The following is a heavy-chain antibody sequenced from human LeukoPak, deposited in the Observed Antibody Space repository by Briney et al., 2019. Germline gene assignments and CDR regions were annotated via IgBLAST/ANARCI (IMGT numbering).Heavy chain of an antibody. CDR2: ISSSGSTI. Sequence: PGGSLRLSCAASGFTFSDYYMSWIRQAPGKGLEWVSYISSSGSTIYYADSLKGRFTISRDNAKNSLSLQMNSLRAEDTAVYYCAKDSYGSGYFDYWGQGTLVTVSS. CDR3: AKDSYGSGYFDY. CDR1: GFTFSDYY. V-gene: IGHV3-11*04. D-gene: IGHD3-10*01. J-gene: IGHJ4*02.